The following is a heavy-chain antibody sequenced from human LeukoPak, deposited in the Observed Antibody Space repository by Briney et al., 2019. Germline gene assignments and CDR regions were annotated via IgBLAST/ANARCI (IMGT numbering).Heavy chain of an antibody. D-gene: IGHD2-2*03. CDR3: AREAGYCSSTSCYHFDY. CDR2: ISYDGSNK. J-gene: IGHJ4*02. CDR1: GFTFSSYA. Sequence: GRSLRLSCAASGFTFSSYAMHWVRQAPGKGLEWVAVISYDGSNKYYADSVKGRFTISRDNPKNTLYLQMNSLRAEDTAVYYCAREAGYCSSTSCYHFDYWGQGTLVTVSS. V-gene: IGHV3-30*04.